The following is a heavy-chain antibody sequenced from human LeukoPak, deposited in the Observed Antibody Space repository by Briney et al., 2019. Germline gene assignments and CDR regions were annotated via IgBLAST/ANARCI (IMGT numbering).Heavy chain of an antibody. CDR3: ARGSVINWFDP. D-gene: IGHD3-16*02. V-gene: IGHV4-61*02. CDR2: IYTSGST. J-gene: IGHJ5*02. Sequence: SETLSLTCTVSGGSLSSGSYYWSWIRQPAGKGLEWIGRIYTSGSTNYNPSLKSRVTISVDTSKNQFSLKLSSVTAADTAVYYCARGSVINWFDPWGQGTLVTVSS. CDR1: GGSLSSGSYY.